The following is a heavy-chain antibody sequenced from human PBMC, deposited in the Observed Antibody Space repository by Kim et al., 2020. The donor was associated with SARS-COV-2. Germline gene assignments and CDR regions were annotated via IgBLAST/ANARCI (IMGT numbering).Heavy chain of an antibody. CDR1: GGSFSGYY. Sequence: SETLSLTCAVYGGSFSGYYWSWIRQPPGKGLEWIGEINHSGSTNYNPSLKSRVTISVDTSKNQFSLKLSSVTAADTAVYYCARVPGIVVVPAAIPGMDVWGQGTTVTVSS. CDR3: ARVPGIVVVPAAIPGMDV. D-gene: IGHD2-2*01. J-gene: IGHJ6*02. V-gene: IGHV4-34*01. CDR2: INHSGST.